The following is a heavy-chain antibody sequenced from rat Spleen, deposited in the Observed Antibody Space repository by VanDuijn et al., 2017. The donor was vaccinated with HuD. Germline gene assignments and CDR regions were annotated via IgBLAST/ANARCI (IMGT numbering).Heavy chain of an antibody. V-gene: IGHV2-72*01. D-gene: IGHD1-6*01. CDR3: ARLPGVYYGLDY. Sequence: FSLTNYNVHWVRQPPGKSLVWMGTIWAGGGTNYNSAVQSQLSISRDTSKSHVFLKMNSLQPGDTATYYCARLPGVYYGLDYWGQGVMVTVSS. CDR2: IWAGGGT. J-gene: IGHJ2*01. CDR1: FSLTNYN.